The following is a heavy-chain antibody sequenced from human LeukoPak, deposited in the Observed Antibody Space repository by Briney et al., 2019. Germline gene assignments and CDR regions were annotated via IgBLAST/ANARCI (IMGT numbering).Heavy chain of an antibody. Sequence: SGPTLVNPTQTLTLTCAFSGFSLTTTGMCVSWLRQPPGKALEWLALIDWDGDKYYMTSLKTRLTISRDTSKSQVVPTMTTVDPLDTATYFCARTRPQRGFDYWGQGTLVTVSS. D-gene: IGHD3-10*01. J-gene: IGHJ4*02. CDR3: ARTRPQRGFDY. CDR2: IDWDGDK. V-gene: IGHV2-70*01. CDR1: GFSLTTTGMC.